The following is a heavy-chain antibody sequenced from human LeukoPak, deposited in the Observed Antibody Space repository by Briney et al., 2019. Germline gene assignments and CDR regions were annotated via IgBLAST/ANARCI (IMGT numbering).Heavy chain of an antibody. J-gene: IGHJ1*01. D-gene: IGHD3-22*01. CDR2: ISSSGSTI. V-gene: IGHV3-11*04. Sequence: PGGSLRLSCAASGFTFSDYYMSWIRQAPGKGLEWVSYISSSGSTIYYADSVKGRFTISRDNAKNSLYLQMNSLRAEDTAVYYCASYDSSGYYLSEYFQHWGQGTLVTVSS. CDR3: ASYDSSGYYLSEYFQH. CDR1: GFTFSDYY.